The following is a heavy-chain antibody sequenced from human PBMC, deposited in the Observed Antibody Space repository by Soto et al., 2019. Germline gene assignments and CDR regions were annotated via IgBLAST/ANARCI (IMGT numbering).Heavy chain of an antibody. V-gene: IGHV3-33*01. J-gene: IGHJ4*02. CDR3: ARASTTVTLPCYFDY. D-gene: IGHD4-17*01. CDR1: GFTFSRYG. Sequence: QVQLVESGGGVVQPGRSLRLSCAASGFTFSRYGMHWVRQAPGTGLEWVAVIWYDGSNKYYADSVKGRFTISRDNSKNTLYLQMNSLRAEDTAVYYCARASTTVTLPCYFDYWGQGTLVTVSS. CDR2: IWYDGSNK.